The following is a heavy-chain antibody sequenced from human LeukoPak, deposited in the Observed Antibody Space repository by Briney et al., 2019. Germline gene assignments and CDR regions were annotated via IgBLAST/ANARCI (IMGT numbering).Heavy chain of an antibody. Sequence: SVKVSCKASGGTFSSYAISWVRQAPGQGLEWMGGIIPIFGTANYAQKFQGRVTITADESTSTAYMELSSLRSDDTAVYYCATLRPKLRYFDWSMGYYGMDVWGKGTTVTVSS. D-gene: IGHD3-9*01. V-gene: IGHV1-69*01. CDR1: GGTFSSYA. CDR3: ATLRPKLRYFDWSMGYYGMDV. J-gene: IGHJ6*04. CDR2: IIPIFGTA.